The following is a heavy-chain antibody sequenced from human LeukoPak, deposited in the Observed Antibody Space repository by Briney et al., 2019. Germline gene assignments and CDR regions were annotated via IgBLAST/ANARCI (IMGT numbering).Heavy chain of an antibody. J-gene: IGHJ4*02. D-gene: IGHD1-1*01. CDR2: TSAHNDDT. Sequence: GASVKVSCKASGCTFTSYGISWVRQAPGQGLEWMGWTSAHNDDTNYAETLQGRLTMTTDISTSTAYMELTSPRSDDTAVYYCARDWDSRNDYFDPWGQGTLVIVSS. CDR1: GCTFTSYG. V-gene: IGHV1-18*01. CDR3: ARDWDSRNDYFDP.